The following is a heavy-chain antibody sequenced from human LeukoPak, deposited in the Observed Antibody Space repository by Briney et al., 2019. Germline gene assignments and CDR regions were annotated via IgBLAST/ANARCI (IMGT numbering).Heavy chain of an antibody. CDR3: ARTVAGRNDY. J-gene: IGHJ4*02. CDR1: GDSVSSNSVA. Sequence: QTLSLTCAISGDSVSSNSVAWTWIRQSPSRGLEWLGRTYYRSKWYNDYAVSVKSRITINPDASKNQFSLQLNSVTPDDTAVYYCARTVAGRNDYWGQGTLVTVSS. D-gene: IGHD6-19*01. V-gene: IGHV6-1*01. CDR2: TYYRSKWYN.